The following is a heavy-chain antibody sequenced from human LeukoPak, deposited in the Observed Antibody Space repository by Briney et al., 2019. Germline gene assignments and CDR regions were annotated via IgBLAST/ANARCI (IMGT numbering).Heavy chain of an antibody. Sequence: PSETLSLTCAVYGGSFSGYYWSWIRQPPGKGLEWIGEINHSGSTNYNPSLKSRVTISVDTSKNQFSLKLSSVTAADTAVYYCARLSSWNWGQGTLVTVSS. CDR1: GGSFSGYY. V-gene: IGHV4-34*01. D-gene: IGHD2-2*01. J-gene: IGHJ4*02. CDR2: INHSGST. CDR3: ARLSSWN.